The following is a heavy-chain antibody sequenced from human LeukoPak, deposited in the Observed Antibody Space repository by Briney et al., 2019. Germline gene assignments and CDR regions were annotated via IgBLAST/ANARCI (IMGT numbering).Heavy chain of an antibody. V-gene: IGHV3-23*01. CDR3: AKDHLANSNYVWWFDP. CDR1: GFTFSSYA. D-gene: IGHD4-11*01. J-gene: IGHJ5*02. CDR2: ISGSGGST. Sequence: GGSLRLSCAASGFTFSSYAMSWVRQAPGKGLEWVSAISGSGGSTYYADSVKGRFTISRDNSKNTLYLQMNSLRAEDTAVYYCAKDHLANSNYVWWFDPWGQGTLVTVSS.